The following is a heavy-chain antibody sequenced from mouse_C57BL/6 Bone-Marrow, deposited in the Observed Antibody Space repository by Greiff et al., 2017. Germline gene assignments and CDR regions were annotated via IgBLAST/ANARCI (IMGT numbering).Heavy chain of an antibody. J-gene: IGHJ3*01. D-gene: IGHD2-5*01. CDR1: GFSLTSYA. V-gene: IGHV2-9-1*01. CDR3: ATYSNYPAWFAY. Sequence: VKLMESGPGLVAPSQSLSITCTVSGFSLTSYAISWVRQPPGKGLEWLGVIWTGGGTNYNSALKSRLSISKDKSKSQVFLKMNSLQTDDTARYYCATYSNYPAWFAYWGQGTLVTVSA. CDR2: IWTGGGT.